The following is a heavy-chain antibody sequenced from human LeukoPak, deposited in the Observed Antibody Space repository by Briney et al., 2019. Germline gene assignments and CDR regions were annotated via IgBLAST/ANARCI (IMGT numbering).Heavy chain of an antibody. D-gene: IGHD6-13*01. Sequence: GGSLRLPCAASGFIFSNYGMHWVRQAPGKRLEWVAVIWNDGSETFHADSVKGRFRIARDNSKNTLYLQMNSLRAEDTAVYFCARDMGRAWYGPPDYWGQGTLVTVSS. V-gene: IGHV3-33*01. J-gene: IGHJ4*02. CDR3: ARDMGRAWYGPPDY. CDR1: GFIFSNYG. CDR2: IWNDGSET.